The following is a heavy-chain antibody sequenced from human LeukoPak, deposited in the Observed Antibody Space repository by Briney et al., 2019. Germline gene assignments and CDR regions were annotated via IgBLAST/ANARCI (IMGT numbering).Heavy chain of an antibody. CDR2: IYPGDSDT. Sequence: GESLKISCKGPGYSFTSYWIGWVRQMPGKGLEWIRIIYPGDSDTRYSPSFQGQVTISADKSISTAYLQWSSLKASDTAIYYCARQEGYNSGWPFDSWGQGTLVTVSS. CDR3: ARQEGYNSGWPFDS. D-gene: IGHD6-19*01. J-gene: IGHJ4*02. V-gene: IGHV5-51*01. CDR1: GYSFTSYW.